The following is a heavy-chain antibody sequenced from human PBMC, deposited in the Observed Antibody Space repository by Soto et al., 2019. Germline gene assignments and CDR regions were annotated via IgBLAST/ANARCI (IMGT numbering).Heavy chain of an antibody. CDR2: VKGDAITA. J-gene: IGHJ6*03. CDR1: SFDLANLS. Sequence: GGSMTLYCAPSSFDLANLSLHWVRQAPGKGLVWVARVKGDAITASYADSVQGRFTISRDNAKNTVYLQMNSLRSDDTADYFCARGALYAYYLDVWGKGT. V-gene: IGHV3-74*01. D-gene: IGHD3-16*01. CDR3: ARGALYAYYLDV.